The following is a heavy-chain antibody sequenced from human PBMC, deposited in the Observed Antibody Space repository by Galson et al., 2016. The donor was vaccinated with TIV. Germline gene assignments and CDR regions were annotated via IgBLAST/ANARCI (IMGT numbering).Heavy chain of an antibody. CDR2: ISDGGIT. CDR3: ARDRVVDGTYYYYYFGMDV. J-gene: IGHJ6*02. D-gene: IGHD2-15*01. CDR1: GLSVNINY. Sequence: SLRLSCAASGLSVNINYMTWVRQAPGKGLEWVSLISDGGITFYADSVKGRFTISRDNSRNTLYLQMSSLRVEDTAVYYCARDRVVDGTYYYYYFGMDVWGQGTAVTVSS. V-gene: IGHV3-66*01.